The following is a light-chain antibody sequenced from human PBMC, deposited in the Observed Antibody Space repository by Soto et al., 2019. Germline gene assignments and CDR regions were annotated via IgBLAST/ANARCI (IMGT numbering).Light chain of an antibody. CDR3: QHYNSYSEA. CDR2: KAS. CDR1: QTISSW. Sequence: DSQMTQYPSTLSGSVGDRVTMTCRASQTISSWLAWYQQKPGKAPKLLIYKASTLKSGVPSRSSGSGSGTEFTPTISSLQPDDFATYYCQHYNSYSEAFGQGTKVDIK. V-gene: IGKV1-5*03. J-gene: IGKJ1*01.